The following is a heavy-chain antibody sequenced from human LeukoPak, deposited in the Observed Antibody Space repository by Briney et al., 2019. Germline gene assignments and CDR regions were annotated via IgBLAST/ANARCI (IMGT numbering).Heavy chain of an antibody. D-gene: IGHD1/OR15-1a*01. CDR1: GGSINIYY. CDR3: ARGDNWNSLFDY. J-gene: IGHJ4*02. CDR2: IYSSGST. Sequence: SETLSLTCTVSGGSINIYYWSWIRQPAGKGLVWIGRIYSSGSTNYNPSLKSRVTMSVDTSKNQFSLKVSSVTAADTAVYYCARGDNWNSLFDYWGQGTLVTVSS. V-gene: IGHV4-4*07.